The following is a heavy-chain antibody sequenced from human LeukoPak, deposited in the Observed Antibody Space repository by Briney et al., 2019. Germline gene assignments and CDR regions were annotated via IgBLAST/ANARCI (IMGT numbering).Heavy chain of an antibody. V-gene: IGHV1-69*04. CDR2: IIPILGIA. CDR1: GGTFSSYA. Sequence: GASVKVSCKASGGTFSSYAISWVRQAPGQGLEWMGRIIPILGIANYAQKFQGRVTITADKSTSTAYMELSSLRSEDTAVYYCARDLVEEVVVVPAAALWGAFDIWGQGTMVTVSS. CDR3: ARDLVEEVVVVPAAALWGAFDI. D-gene: IGHD2-2*01. J-gene: IGHJ3*02.